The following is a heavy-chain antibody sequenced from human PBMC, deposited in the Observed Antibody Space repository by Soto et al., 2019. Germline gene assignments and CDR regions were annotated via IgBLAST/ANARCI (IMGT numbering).Heavy chain of an antibody. J-gene: IGHJ4*02. CDR1: GFIFSSYT. V-gene: IGHV3-23*01. CDR3: ANKVSSGSPDY. Sequence: PGGSLRLSCTGFGFIFSSYTMSWVRQAPGEGLEWISGISVSGGSTYYADSVKGRFAISRDNSKNTLYLQMNSLRAEDTAVYYCANKVSSGSPDYWGQGTLVTVSS. D-gene: IGHD6-19*01. CDR2: ISVSGGST.